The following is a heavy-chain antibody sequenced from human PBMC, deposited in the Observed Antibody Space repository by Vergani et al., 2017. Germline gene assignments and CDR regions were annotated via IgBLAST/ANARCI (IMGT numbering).Heavy chain of an antibody. J-gene: IGHJ4*02. D-gene: IGHD6-19*01. Sequence: QLQLQESGPGLVKPSETLSLTCAVYGGSFSGYYWSWIRQPPGKGLEWIGEINHSGSTNYNPSLKSRVTISVDTSKNQFSLKLSSVTAADTAVYYCARGSKQWLVLGWWAPFDYWGQGTLVTVSS. CDR3: ARGSKQWLVLGWWAPFDY. CDR2: INHSGST. CDR1: GGSFSGYY. V-gene: IGHV4-34*01.